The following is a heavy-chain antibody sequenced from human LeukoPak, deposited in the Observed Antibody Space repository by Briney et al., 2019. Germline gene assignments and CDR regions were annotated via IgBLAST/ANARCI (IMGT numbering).Heavy chain of an antibody. CDR3: ARGRCGSTSCYTPHNWFDP. V-gene: IGHV1-2*02. Sequence: GASVKVSCKASGGTFSSYAISWVRQAPGQGLEWMGWINPNSGGTNYAQKFQGRVTMTRDTSISTAYMELSRLRSDDTAVYYCARGRCGSTSCYTPHNWFDPWGQGTLVTVSS. CDR2: INPNSGGT. CDR1: GGTFSSYA. D-gene: IGHD2-2*02. J-gene: IGHJ5*02.